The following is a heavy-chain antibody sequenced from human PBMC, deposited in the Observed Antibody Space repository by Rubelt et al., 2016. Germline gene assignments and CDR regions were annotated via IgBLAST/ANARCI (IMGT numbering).Heavy chain of an antibody. V-gene: IGHV3-30*03. CDR3: AREAAGQDFDY. D-gene: IGHD6-13*01. CDR2: ISYDGRNK. Sequence: LVESGGGLVQPGRSLRLSCTASGFTFGDYAMSWVRQAPGKGLEWVALISYDGRNKHYADSVKGRFTISRDNSKNTLDLQMNSLTSEDTAVYYCAREAAGQDFDYWGQGTLVTVSS. CDR1: GFTFGDYA. J-gene: IGHJ4*02.